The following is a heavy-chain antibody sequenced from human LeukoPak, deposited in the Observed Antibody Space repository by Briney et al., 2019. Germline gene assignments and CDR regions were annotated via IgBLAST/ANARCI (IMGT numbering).Heavy chain of an antibody. Sequence: SVKVSCKASGGTFSSYAISWVRQAPGQGLEWMGGIIPIFGTANYAQKFQGRVTITTDESTSTAYIELSSLRSEDTAVYYCARGRYYYGSGSYYYYYMDVWGKGTTVTVSS. CDR3: ARGRYYYGSGSYYYYYMDV. D-gene: IGHD3-10*01. V-gene: IGHV1-69*05. CDR2: IIPIFGTA. J-gene: IGHJ6*03. CDR1: GGTFSSYA.